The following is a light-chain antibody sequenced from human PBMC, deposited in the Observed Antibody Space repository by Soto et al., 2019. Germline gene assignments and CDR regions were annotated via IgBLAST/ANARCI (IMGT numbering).Light chain of an antibody. Sequence: IILTQSPGTLSLSPGAGATLSCKASQTVISTHLAWYQQKPGQAPRLLIYATSNRASGIPDRFSGSGSCGDFTRTIARLEPEDFAVDYCQQYYSSSVTFGQGTRLDLK. CDR2: ATS. J-gene: IGKJ5*01. CDR1: QTVISTH. V-gene: IGKV3-20*01. CDR3: QQYYSSSVT.